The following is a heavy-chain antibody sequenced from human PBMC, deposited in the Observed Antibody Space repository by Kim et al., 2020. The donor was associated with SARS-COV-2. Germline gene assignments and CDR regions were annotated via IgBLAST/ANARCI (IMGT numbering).Heavy chain of an antibody. CDR1: GFTFSSYS. V-gene: IGHV3-48*02. J-gene: IGHJ6*02. CDR2: ISSSSSTI. D-gene: IGHD3-3*01. CDR3: ARDPTYDFWSGYTYRDYYYYGMDV. Sequence: GGSLRLSCAASGFTFSSYSMNWVRQAPGKGLEWVSYISSSSSTIYYADSVKGRFTISRDNAKNSLYLQMNSLRDEDTAVYYCARDPTYDFWSGYTYRDYYYYGMDVWGQGTTVTVSS.